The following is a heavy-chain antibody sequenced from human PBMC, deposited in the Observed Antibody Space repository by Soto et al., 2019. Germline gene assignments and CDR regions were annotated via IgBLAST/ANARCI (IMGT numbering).Heavy chain of an antibody. CDR3: ARFDDSRDYGPYYFDY. D-gene: IGHD4-17*01. V-gene: IGHV1-46*01. J-gene: IGHJ4*02. Sequence: QVQLVQSGAEVKKPGASVKVSCKASGYTFTSYYMHWVRQAPGQGLEWMGIINPSGGSTSYAQKFQGRVAMTRDTSTSTVSMELRSLRSEDTAVYYCARFDDSRDYGPYYFDYWGQGTLVTVSS. CDR1: GYTFTSYY. CDR2: INPSGGST.